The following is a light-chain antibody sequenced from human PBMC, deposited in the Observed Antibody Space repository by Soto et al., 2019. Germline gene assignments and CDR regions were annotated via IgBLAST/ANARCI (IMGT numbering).Light chain of an antibody. CDR1: QSVGNNY. CDR2: VAS. J-gene: IGKJ2*01. V-gene: IGKV3-20*01. CDR3: QRYGNSPWYT. Sequence: EHVLTQSPGTLSLSPGERVTLSCRASQSVGNNYLDWYQQKPGQPPRLLIHVASIRAAGSPDRFSGSGFGTDFTLSISRQGPEDFALYYCQRYGNSPWYTVGQGTKLEIK.